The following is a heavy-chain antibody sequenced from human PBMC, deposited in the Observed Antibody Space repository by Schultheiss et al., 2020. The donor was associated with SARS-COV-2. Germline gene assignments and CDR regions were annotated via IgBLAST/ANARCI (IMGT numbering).Heavy chain of an antibody. CDR2: IIPIFGTA. D-gene: IGHD1-1*01. J-gene: IGHJ5*02. CDR3: TTEIQKTGTFDP. CDR1: GGTFSSYA. Sequence: SVKVSCKASGGTFSSYAISWVRQAPGQGLEWMGGIIPIFGTANYAQKFQGRVTITADESTSTAYMELSSLRSEDTAVYYCTTEIQKTGTFDPWGQGTLVTVSS. V-gene: IGHV1-69*13.